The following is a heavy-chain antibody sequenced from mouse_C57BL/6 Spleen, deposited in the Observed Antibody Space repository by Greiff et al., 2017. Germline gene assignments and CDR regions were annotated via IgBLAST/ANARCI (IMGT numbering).Heavy chain of an antibody. CDR2: ISSGSSTI. Sequence: EVQVVESGGGLVKPGGSPKLSCAASGFTFSDYGMHWVRQAPEKGLEWVAYISSGSSTIYYADTVKGRFTISRDNAKKTLFLQMTSLRSEDTAMYYCAREGYYGSSYFAYWGQGTLVTVSA. V-gene: IGHV5-17*01. D-gene: IGHD1-1*01. CDR3: AREGYYGSSYFAY. CDR1: GFTFSDYG. J-gene: IGHJ3*01.